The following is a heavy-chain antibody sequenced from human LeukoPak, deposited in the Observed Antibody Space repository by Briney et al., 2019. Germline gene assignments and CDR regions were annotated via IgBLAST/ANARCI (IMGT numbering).Heavy chain of an antibody. D-gene: IGHD3-10*01. CDR3: AKDGTNYGLGTSFDN. Sequence: GGSLRLSCVASGFTFGSFAMTWVRQAPGKGLEWVAAISGSGDKTYYADSVKGRFTISRDNSKTTLFLQLNSLGAGGSAVFYCAKDGTNYGLGTSFDNWGQGTLVTVSS. CDR1: GFTFGSFA. V-gene: IGHV3-23*01. CDR2: ISGSGDKT. J-gene: IGHJ4*02.